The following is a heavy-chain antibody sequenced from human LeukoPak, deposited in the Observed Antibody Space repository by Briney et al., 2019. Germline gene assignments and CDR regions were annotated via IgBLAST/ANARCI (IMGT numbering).Heavy chain of an antibody. CDR3: ARDPCSGGSCYADFDY. Sequence: QPGRSLRLSCAASGFTFSSYGMHWVRQAPGKGLEWVAVIWYDGSNKYYADSVKGRFTISRDNSKNTLYLQMNSLRAEDTAVYYCARDPCSGGSCYADFDYWGQGTLATVSS. J-gene: IGHJ4*02. CDR2: IWYDGSNK. CDR1: GFTFSSYG. V-gene: IGHV3-33*01. D-gene: IGHD2-15*01.